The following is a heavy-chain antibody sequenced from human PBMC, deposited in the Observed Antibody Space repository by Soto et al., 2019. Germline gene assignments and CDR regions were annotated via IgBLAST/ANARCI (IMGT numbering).Heavy chain of an antibody. V-gene: IGHV5-51*01. CDR2: IYPGDSDT. J-gene: IGHJ3*02. CDR1: GYSFTSYW. Sequence: PGASLKISCKGSGYSFTSYWIGWVRQMPGKGLEWMGIIYPGDSDTRYSPSFQGQVTISADKSISTAYLQWSSLKASDTAMYYCARRGGLDYDILTGYYRYGAFDIWGQGTMVTVSS. D-gene: IGHD3-9*01. CDR3: ARRGGLDYDILTGYYRYGAFDI.